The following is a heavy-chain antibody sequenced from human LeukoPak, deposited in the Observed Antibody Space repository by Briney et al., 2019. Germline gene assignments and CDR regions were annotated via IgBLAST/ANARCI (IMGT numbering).Heavy chain of an antibody. Sequence: PGGSLRLSCAASGFTFSSYGMHWVRQAPGKGLEWVAVISYDGSNKYCADSVKGRFTISRDNSKNTLYLQMNSLRAEDTAVYYCAKDPLGSFWGQGTLVTVSS. CDR2: ISYDGSNK. CDR1: GFTFSSYG. CDR3: AKDPLGSF. D-gene: IGHD1-26*01. V-gene: IGHV3-30*18. J-gene: IGHJ4*02.